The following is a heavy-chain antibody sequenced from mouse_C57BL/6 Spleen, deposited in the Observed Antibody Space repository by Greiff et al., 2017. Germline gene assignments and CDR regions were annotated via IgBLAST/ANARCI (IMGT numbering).Heavy chain of an antibody. CDR2: IRSKSSNYAT. J-gene: IGHJ3*01. V-gene: IGHV10-3*01. Sequence: EVQLQESGGGLVQPKGSLKLSCAASGFTFNTYAMHWVRQAPGKGLEWVARIRSKSSNYATSYADSVKDRFTISRDDSQSMLYLQMNNLKTEDTAMYYCVREGPIYYDYDGAWFAYWGQGTLVTVSA. D-gene: IGHD2-4*01. CDR3: VREGPIYYDYDGAWFAY. CDR1: GFTFNTYA.